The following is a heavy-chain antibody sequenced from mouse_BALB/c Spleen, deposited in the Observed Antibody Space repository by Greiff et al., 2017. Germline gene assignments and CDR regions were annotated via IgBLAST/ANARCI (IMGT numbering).Heavy chain of an antibody. D-gene: IGHD2-14*01. J-gene: IGHJ4*01. CDR2: ISSGGST. CDR1: GFTFSSYA. CDR3: ARHYRYDGYYAMDY. Sequence: EVKLVESGGDLVKPGGSLNLSCAASGFTFSSYAMSWVRQTPEKRLEWVASISSGGSTYYPDSVKGRFTISRDNARNILYLQMSSLRSEDTAMYYCARHYRYDGYYAMDYWGQGTSGTVSS. V-gene: IGHV5-6-5*01.